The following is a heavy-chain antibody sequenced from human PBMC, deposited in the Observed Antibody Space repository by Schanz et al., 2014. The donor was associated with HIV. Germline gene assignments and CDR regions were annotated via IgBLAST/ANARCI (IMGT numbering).Heavy chain of an antibody. Sequence: EVQLLESGGGLVQPGGSLRLSCVASGFPFSNFAMSWVRQDPGRGLEWLSTLSGSGDRTYYADSVKGRFTISRDNSKNTLSLHMNSLRVEDTAVYYCAKAKGSYSATTFYFDFWGQGTLVTVSS. D-gene: IGHD1-26*01. V-gene: IGHV3-23*01. CDR3: AKAKGSYSATTFYFDF. CDR2: LSGSGDRT. J-gene: IGHJ4*02. CDR1: GFPFSNFA.